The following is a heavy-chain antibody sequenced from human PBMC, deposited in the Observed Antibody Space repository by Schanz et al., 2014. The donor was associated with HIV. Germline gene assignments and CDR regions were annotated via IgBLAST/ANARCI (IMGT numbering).Heavy chain of an antibody. J-gene: IGHJ4*02. CDR2: ISGNGDSA. Sequence: EQLVESGGGVVQPGRSLRLSCVASGFNFNSYGMHWVRQAPDKGLEWVSSISGNGDSAYYADSVRGRFTISRDNSLHMLYLEMKSLRAEDTAVYYCAKDPGILPRTYFDSWGQGTPVTVSS. V-gene: IGHV3-23*04. CDR1: GFNFNSYG. CDR3: AKDPGILPRTYFDS. D-gene: IGHD2-2*02.